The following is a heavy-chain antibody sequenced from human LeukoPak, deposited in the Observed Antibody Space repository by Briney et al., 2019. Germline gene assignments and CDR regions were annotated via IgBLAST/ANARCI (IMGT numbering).Heavy chain of an antibody. CDR1: GGSISSYY. J-gene: IGHJ4*02. CDR3: ARWGNYYDSSGYQGDY. V-gene: IGHV4-59*08. D-gene: IGHD3-22*01. CDR2: IYYSGST. Sequence: PSETLSLTCTVSGGSISSYYWSWIRQPPGKGLEWIGYIYYSGSTNYNPSLKGRVTISVDTSKNQFSLKLSSVTAADTAVYYCARWGNYYDSSGYQGDYWGQGTLVTVSS.